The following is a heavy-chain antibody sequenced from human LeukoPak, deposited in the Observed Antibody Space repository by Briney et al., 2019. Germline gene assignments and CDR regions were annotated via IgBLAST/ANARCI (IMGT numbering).Heavy chain of an antibody. D-gene: IGHD6-13*01. CDR1: GFTFSTYW. CDR2: INTDGKII. V-gene: IGHV3-74*03. Sequence: GGSLRLSCAASGFTFSTYWMHWVRQAPGKGLVWVSRINTDGKIITYADSVKGRFTISRDNAKNTVYLQMNSLRAEDTAVCYCVAGIGNYWGQGTLVTVSS. CDR3: VAGIGNY. J-gene: IGHJ4*02.